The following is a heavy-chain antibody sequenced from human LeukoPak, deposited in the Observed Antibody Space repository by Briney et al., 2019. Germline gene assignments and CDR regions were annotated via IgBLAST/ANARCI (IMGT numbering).Heavy chain of an antibody. CDR3: AKDIMLAGTLSEEDAFDI. CDR1: GFTFDDYA. J-gene: IGHJ3*02. D-gene: IGHD6-19*01. CDR2: ISWNSGSI. V-gene: IGHV3-9*01. Sequence: PGGSLRLSCAASGFTFDDYAMHWVRQAPGKGLEWVSGISWNSGSIGYADSVKGRFTISRDNAKNSLYLQMNSLRAEDTALYYCAKDIMLAGTLSEEDAFDIWGQGTMVTVSS.